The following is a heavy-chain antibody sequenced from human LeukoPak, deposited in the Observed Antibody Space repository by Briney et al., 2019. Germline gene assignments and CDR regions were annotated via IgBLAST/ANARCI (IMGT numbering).Heavy chain of an antibody. V-gene: IGHV4-39*01. CDR3: ARHEGSYYDKSGYTFDY. J-gene: IGHJ4*02. CDR1: AGPVNSGSYY. Sequence: SETLSLTCTVSAGPVNSGSYYWGWIRQPPGKGLEWIGSIHHSGNTYYNASLKSRVTISVDTSKNQFFLKLSSVTAADGAVYYCARHEGSYYDKSGYTFDYWGQGTLVTVSS. CDR2: IHHSGNT. D-gene: IGHD3-22*01.